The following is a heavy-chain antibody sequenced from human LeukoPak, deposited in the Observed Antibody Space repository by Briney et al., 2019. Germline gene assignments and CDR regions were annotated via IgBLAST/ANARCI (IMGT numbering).Heavy chain of an antibody. Sequence: ASVKVSCKASGYTFTSYGISWVRQASGQGLEWMGWISAYNGNTNYAQKLQGRVTKTTDTSTSTAYMELRSLRSDDTAVYYCARALRFSLDANWFDPWGQGTLVTVSS. V-gene: IGHV1-18*01. D-gene: IGHD3-3*01. CDR3: ARALRFSLDANWFDP. CDR1: GYTFTSYG. CDR2: ISAYNGNT. J-gene: IGHJ5*02.